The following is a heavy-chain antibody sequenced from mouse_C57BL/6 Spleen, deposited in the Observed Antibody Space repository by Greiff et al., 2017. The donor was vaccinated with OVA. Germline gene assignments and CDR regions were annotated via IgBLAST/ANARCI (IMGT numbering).Heavy chain of an antibody. CDR3: ARGVGGYFDY. CDR1: GYAFSSSW. J-gene: IGHJ2*01. CDR2: IYTGDGDT. D-gene: IGHD1-1*01. V-gene: IGHV1-82*01. Sequence: QVQLQQSGPELVKPGASVKISCKASGYAFSSSWMNWVKQRPGKGLEWIGRIYTGDGDTNYNGKLKGKATLTADKSSSTAYMQRSSLTSEDSAVYFCARGVGGYFDYWGQGTTLTVSS.